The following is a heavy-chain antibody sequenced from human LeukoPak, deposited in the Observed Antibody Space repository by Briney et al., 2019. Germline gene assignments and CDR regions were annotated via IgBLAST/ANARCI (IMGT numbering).Heavy chain of an antibody. D-gene: IGHD6-25*01. V-gene: IGHV4-39*01. CDR2: IYSSGST. J-gene: IGHJ4*01. CDR3: AKSGGYGLIDY. CDR1: GVSISSSSYY. Sequence: SETLSLTCNVSGVSISSSSYYWGWIRQPPGKGLEWIGSIYSSGSTYYNSSLKSRVTISIDTSKNQVSLKMSSVTAADTTVYYCAKSGGYGLIDYWGQGTLVTVSS.